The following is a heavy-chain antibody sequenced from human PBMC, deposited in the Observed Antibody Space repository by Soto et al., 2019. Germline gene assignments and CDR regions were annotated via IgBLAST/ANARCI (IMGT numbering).Heavy chain of an antibody. CDR3: ARITSNWYRGYFDY. CDR2: ISSSGSTI. J-gene: IGHJ4*02. Sequence: GGSLRLSCAASGFTFRDYYMSWIRQAPGTGLEWVSYISSSGSTIYYADSVKGRFTISRDNARNSLFLQMNSLRAEDTAVYYCARITSNWYRGYFDYWGQGTLVTVSS. D-gene: IGHD6-13*01. V-gene: IGHV3-11*01. CDR1: GFTFRDYY.